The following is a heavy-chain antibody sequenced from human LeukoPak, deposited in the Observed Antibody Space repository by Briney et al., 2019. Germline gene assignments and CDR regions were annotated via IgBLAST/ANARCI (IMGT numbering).Heavy chain of an antibody. CDR3: ARGPVVVAATPSYYYGMDV. CDR2: INHSGST. J-gene: IGHJ6*02. D-gene: IGHD2-15*01. CDR1: GGSFSGYY. Sequence: SETLTLTCAVYGGSFSGYYWSWIRQPPGKGLEWVGEINHSGSTKYNPSLKSRVTISGDTSKNQYSLKLSSVTAADTAVYYCARGPVVVAATPSYYYGMDVWGQGTTVTVSS. V-gene: IGHV4-34*01.